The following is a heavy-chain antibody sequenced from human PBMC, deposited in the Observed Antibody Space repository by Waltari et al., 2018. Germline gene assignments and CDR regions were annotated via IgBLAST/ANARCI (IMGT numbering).Heavy chain of an antibody. CDR3: ARGRFGSNGMDV. J-gene: IGHJ6*02. CDR2: INSDGGST. Sequence: EVQLVESGGGLVQPGGSLRLSCAASGFTFGSYGMHWVRQAPGKGLVWVSRINSDGGSTNYVDSVKGRFTISRDNAKNTLYVQMNSLRAEDTAVYYCARGRFGSNGMDVWGQGTTVTVSS. D-gene: IGHD3-10*01. V-gene: IGHV3-74*01. CDR1: GFTFGSYG.